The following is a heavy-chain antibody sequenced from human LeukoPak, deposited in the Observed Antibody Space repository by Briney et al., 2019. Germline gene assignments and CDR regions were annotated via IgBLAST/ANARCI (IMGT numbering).Heavy chain of an antibody. J-gene: IGHJ4*02. CDR3: AKSGYNRFDY. Sequence: GGSLRLSCAASGFTFSTYWMSWVRQAPGKGLEWVSTLSGSGRGGSTYYADSVKGRFTISRDNSKNTLYLQMNSLRAEDTAVYYCAKSGYNRFDYWGQGTLVTVSS. CDR2: LSGSGRGGST. D-gene: IGHD5-24*01. CDR1: GFTFSTYW. V-gene: IGHV3-23*01.